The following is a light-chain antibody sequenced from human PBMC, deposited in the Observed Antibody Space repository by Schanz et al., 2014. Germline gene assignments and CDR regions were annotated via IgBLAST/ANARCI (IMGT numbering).Light chain of an antibody. Sequence: QSALTQPASVSGSPGQSITISCTGTSNDVGSSYLVSWYQHHPGKAPNLMIYEASKRPSGVPDRFSGSKSGNTASLTVSGLQAEDEADYYCSSYTRSSTQVFGGGTKLTVL. V-gene: IGLV2-14*02. CDR3: SSYTRSSTQV. J-gene: IGLJ3*02. CDR2: EAS. CDR1: SNDVGSSYL.